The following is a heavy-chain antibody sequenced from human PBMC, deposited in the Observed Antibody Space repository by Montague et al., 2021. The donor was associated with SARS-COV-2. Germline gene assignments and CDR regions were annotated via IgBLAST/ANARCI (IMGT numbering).Heavy chain of an antibody. D-gene: IGHD3-10*01. CDR3: ARHSYRTFDF. Sequence: CAIFGDSVSTYGVAWDWIRQSPSRGLEWLGMTIYTGSAWYNEYAXSVKGRITINPDTLKNQFSLHLTSVTPEDTAVYYCARHSYRTFDFWGQGTLVTVSS. CDR1: GDSVSTYGVA. J-gene: IGHJ4*02. CDR2: TIYTGSAWYN. V-gene: IGHV6-1*01.